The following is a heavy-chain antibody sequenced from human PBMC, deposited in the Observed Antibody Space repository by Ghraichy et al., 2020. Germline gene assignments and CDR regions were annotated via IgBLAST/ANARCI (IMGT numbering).Heavy chain of an antibody. J-gene: IGHJ3*01. Sequence: GGSLRLSCAASGFTFNDAWMNWVRQGTGKGLEWVGRIRGKTDGGTTEYAAPVKGRFTISRDDSKNTLYLQMNYLKTEDTAVYYCATELYYDFWSGYYLRGFDYWGQGTKVTVSS. V-gene: IGHV3-15*01. CDR1: GFTFNDAW. CDR3: ATELYYDFWSGYYLRGFDY. CDR2: IRGKTDGGTT. D-gene: IGHD3-3*01.